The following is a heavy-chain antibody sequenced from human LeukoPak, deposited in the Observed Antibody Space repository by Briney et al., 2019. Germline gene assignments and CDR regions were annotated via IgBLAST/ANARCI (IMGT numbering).Heavy chain of an antibody. D-gene: IGHD3-22*01. V-gene: IGHV4-30-4*07. CDR1: GGSISSGGYS. CDR2: IYYSGST. CDR3: ARVYYDSSDHDAFDI. J-gene: IGHJ3*02. Sequence: KPSQTLSLTCAVSGGSISSGGYSWSWIRQPPGKGREWIEYIYYSGSTYYNPSLKSRVTISEDTSKNQFSLKLSSVTAADTAVYYCARVYYDSSDHDAFDIWGQGTMVTVSS.